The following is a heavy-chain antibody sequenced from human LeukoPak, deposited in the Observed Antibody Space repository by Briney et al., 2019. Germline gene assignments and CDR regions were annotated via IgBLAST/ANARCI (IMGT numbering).Heavy chain of an antibody. D-gene: IGHD3-22*01. CDR2: INPNSGGT. Sequence: ASVKVSCKASGYTFTSYYMHWVRQAPGQGLEWMGWINPNSGGTNYAQKFQGWVTMTRDTSISTAYMELSRLRSDDTAVYYCARDYGDSSGYNFDYWGQGTLVTVSS. V-gene: IGHV1-2*04. J-gene: IGHJ4*02. CDR3: ARDYGDSSGYNFDY. CDR1: GYTFTSYY.